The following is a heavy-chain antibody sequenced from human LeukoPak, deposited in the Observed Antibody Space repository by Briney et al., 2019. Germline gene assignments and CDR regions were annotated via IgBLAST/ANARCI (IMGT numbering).Heavy chain of an antibody. V-gene: IGHV4-34*01. Sequence: SETLSLTCAVYGGSFSGYYWSWIRQPPGKGLEWIGEINHSGSTNYNPSLKSRVTISVDTSKNQFSLKLSSVTAADTALYYCARGDYDILTGYYCPPYYYGMDVWGQGTTVTVSS. J-gene: IGHJ6*02. CDR1: GGSFSGYY. CDR3: ARGDYDILTGYYCPPYYYGMDV. D-gene: IGHD3-9*01. CDR2: INHSGST.